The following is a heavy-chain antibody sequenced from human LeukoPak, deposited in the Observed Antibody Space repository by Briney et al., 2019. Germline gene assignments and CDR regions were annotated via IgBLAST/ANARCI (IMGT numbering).Heavy chain of an antibody. D-gene: IGHD1-7*01. J-gene: IGHJ3*02. Sequence: GGSLRLSCAASGFTFSSYSMNWVRQAPGKGLEWVSSITSSSSYIYYADSVKGRFTISRDNAKNSLYLQMNSLRAEDTAVYYCARGTTSRALDVSDIWGQGTVVTVSS. CDR1: GFTFSSYS. CDR2: ITSSSSYI. V-gene: IGHV3-21*01. CDR3: ARGTTSRALDVSDI.